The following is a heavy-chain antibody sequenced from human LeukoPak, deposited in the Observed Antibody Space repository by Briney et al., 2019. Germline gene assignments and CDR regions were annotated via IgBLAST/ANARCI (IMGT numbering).Heavy chain of an antibody. CDR3: ARDAKSYSSSSGWD. D-gene: IGHD6-6*01. CDR2: ISSSSSYI. J-gene: IGHJ4*02. V-gene: IGHV3-21*01. Sequence: GGSLRLSCAASGFTFNGYNMNWVRQAPGKGLEWVSFISSSSSYIFYADSVKGRFTISRDNAKNSLYLQMNSLRAEDTAVYYCARDAKSYSSSSGWDWGQGTLVTVSS. CDR1: GFTFNGYN.